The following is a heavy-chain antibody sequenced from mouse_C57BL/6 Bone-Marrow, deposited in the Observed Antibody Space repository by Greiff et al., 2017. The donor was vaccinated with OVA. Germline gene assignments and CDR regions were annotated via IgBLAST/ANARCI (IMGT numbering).Heavy chain of an antibody. CDR2: INPNNGGT. Sequence: EVQLQQSGPELVKPGASVKISCKASGYTFTDYYMNWVKQSHGKSLEWIGDINPNNGGTSYNQKFKGKATLTVDKSSSTAYMELRSLTSEDSAVYYCARRLVYAMDYWGQGTSVTVSS. CDR1: GYTFTDYY. V-gene: IGHV1-26*01. CDR3: ARRLVYAMDY. J-gene: IGHJ4*01. D-gene: IGHD2-4*01.